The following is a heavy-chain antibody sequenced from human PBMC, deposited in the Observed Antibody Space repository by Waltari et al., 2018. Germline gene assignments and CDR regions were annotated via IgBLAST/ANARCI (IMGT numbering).Heavy chain of an antibody. CDR3: ATSLNPDAFDI. CDR1: GFTFSSYS. J-gene: IGHJ3*02. CDR2: ISSSSSYI. V-gene: IGHV3-21*01. Sequence: EVQLVESGGGLVKPGGSLRLSCAASGFTFSSYSMNWVRQAPGKGLEWVSSISSSSSYIYCADSVKGRFTISRDNAKNSLYLQMNSLRAEDTAVYYCATSLNPDAFDIWGQGTMVTVSS.